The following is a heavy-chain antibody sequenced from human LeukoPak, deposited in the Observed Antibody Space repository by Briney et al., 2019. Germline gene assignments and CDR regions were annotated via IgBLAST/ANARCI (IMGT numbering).Heavy chain of an antibody. CDR3: AKGQSASSTFDC. CDR1: GFTFSSHA. V-gene: IGHV3-23*01. Sequence: GGSLRLSCAASGFTFSSHAMSWVRQAPGKGLEWVSLIRGSSDVIEYADSVRGRFTISRDNSKSTVSLQLNNLRAEDTALYYCAKGQSASSTFDCWGQGTLVTVSS. CDR2: IRGSSDVI. J-gene: IGHJ4*02.